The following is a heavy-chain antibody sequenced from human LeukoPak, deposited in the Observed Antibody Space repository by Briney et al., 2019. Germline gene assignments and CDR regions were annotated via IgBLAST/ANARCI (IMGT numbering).Heavy chain of an antibody. J-gene: IGHJ2*01. V-gene: IGHV3-21*01. CDR2: ISSSSSYI. Sequence: PGGSLRLSCAASGFTFSSYSMNWARQAPGKGLEWASSISSSSSYIYYADSVKGRFTISRDNAKNSLYLQMNSLRAEDTAVYYCARDLEDWYFDLWGRGTLVTVSS. CDR1: GFTFSSYS. D-gene: IGHD5-24*01. CDR3: ARDLEDWYFDL.